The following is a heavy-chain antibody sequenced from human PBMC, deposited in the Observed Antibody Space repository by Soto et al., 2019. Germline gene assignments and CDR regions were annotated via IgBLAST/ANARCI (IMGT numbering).Heavy chain of an antibody. CDR2: IDPIDSYT. CDR3: ARRAHMSRRGETFSYYYYGMDV. J-gene: IGHJ6*02. V-gene: IGHV5-10-1*01. CDR1: GYSFTSYW. Sequence: LGESQKISCKSSGYSFTSYWISWVRQMPGKGLEWMGRIDPIDSYTNYSPSFQGHVTISADKSISTAYLQWSSLKASDTAMYYCARRAHMSRRGETFSYYYYGMDVWGQGTTVTV. D-gene: IGHD3-16*01.